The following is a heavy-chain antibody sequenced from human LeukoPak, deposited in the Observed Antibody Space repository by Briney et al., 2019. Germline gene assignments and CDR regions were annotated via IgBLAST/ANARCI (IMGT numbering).Heavy chain of an antibody. CDR2: INTDGSST. V-gene: IGHV3-74*01. J-gene: IGHJ4*02. CDR3: ARARYCSSTSCYTPFDY. D-gene: IGHD2-2*02. Sequence: GGSLRLSCAASGFTFSSNWMHWVRQAPGKGLVWVSRINTDGSSTSYADSVKGRFTISRDNAKNTLYLQMNSLRAEDTAVYYCARARYCSSTSCYTPFDYWGQGTLVTVSS. CDR1: GFTFSSNW.